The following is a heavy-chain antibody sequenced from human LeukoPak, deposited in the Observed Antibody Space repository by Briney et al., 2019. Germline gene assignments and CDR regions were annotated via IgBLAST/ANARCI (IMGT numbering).Heavy chain of an antibody. CDR1: GYSFTTYW. D-gene: IGHD6-13*01. J-gene: IGHJ6*02. V-gene: IGHV5-51*01. CDR2: IYPGDSDT. Sequence: GESLKISCKGSGYSFTTYWISWVRQMPGQGLEWMGVIYPGDSDTRYSPSFQGQVAIPADKSINTAYLQWTSLKASDTAIYCCARQVAAAGTGGLLRVYGMDVWGQGTTDPVSS. CDR3: ARQVAAAGTGGLLRVYGMDV.